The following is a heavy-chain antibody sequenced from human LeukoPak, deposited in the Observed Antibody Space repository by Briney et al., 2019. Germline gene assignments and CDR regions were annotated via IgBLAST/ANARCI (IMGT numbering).Heavy chain of an antibody. CDR1: GFSFSSYW. J-gene: IGHJ4*02. V-gene: IGHV3-7*01. CDR3: ASSHDSSGND. Sequence: GGSLRLSCVASGFSFSSYWMAWVRQAPGKGLEWVANIKYDGSHKYYVDSVKGRFTISRDNAKNSVYLQMNSLRVDDAAVYFCASSHDSSGNDWGQGTMVTVSS. CDR2: IKYDGSHK. D-gene: IGHD3-22*01.